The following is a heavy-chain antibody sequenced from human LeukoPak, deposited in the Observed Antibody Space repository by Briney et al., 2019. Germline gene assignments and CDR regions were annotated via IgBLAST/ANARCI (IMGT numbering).Heavy chain of an antibody. Sequence: GASVKVSCKASGFTFTSSAMQWVRQARGQRLEWIGWIVVGSGNTNYAQKFQERVTITRDMSTSTAYMELSSLRSEDTAVYYCARAYGDYGYPYYYYGMDVWGQGTTVTVSS. V-gene: IGHV1-58*02. CDR2: IVVGSGNT. D-gene: IGHD4-17*01. J-gene: IGHJ6*02. CDR3: ARAYGDYGYPYYYYGMDV. CDR1: GFTFTSSA.